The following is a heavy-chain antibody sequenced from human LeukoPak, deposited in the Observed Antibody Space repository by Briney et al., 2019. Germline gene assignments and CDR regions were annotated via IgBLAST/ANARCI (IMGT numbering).Heavy chain of an antibody. CDR3: ARGGYYSFDS. CDR2: INKDESAR. CDR1: GFSFRDNW. D-gene: IGHD2-21*01. J-gene: IGHJ4*02. V-gene: IGHV3-7*01. Sequence: GGSLRLSCAASGFSFRDNWMNWVRQAPGKGLEWVASINKDESARYYVDSVKGRFTISRDNAKNSLYLQMNSLRVEDTAVYFCARGGYYSFDSWGQGTLVTVSS.